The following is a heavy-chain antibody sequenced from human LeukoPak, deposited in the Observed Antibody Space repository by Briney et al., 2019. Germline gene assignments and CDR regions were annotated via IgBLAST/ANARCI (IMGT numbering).Heavy chain of an antibody. J-gene: IGHJ4*02. Sequence: GGSLRLSCAASRFTFSKFDMSWVRQAPGKGLEWVSYISPSGGSTYYADSVKGRFTISRDNSKNTVHLQMNSLRAEDTAIYYCVRVDRLTLNFPPKTFYYFDYWGQGTLVTVSS. CDR1: RFTFSKFD. D-gene: IGHD3-3*02. CDR3: VRVDRLTLNFPPKTFYYFDY. V-gene: IGHV3-23*01. CDR2: ISPSGGST.